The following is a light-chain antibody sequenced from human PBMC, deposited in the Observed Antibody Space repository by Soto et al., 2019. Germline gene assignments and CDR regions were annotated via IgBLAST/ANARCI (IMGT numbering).Light chain of an antibody. J-gene: IGLJ3*02. Sequence: QLVLTQPPSVSGAPGQRVTISCTGSSYNIGAGYDVHWYQQLPGTAPKLLIYGNSNRPSGVPDRFSGSKSGTSASLAITGLQAEDEADYYCQSYDSSLSGSVFGGGTKLTVI. CDR2: GNS. V-gene: IGLV1-40*01. CDR1: SYNIGAGYD. CDR3: QSYDSSLSGSV.